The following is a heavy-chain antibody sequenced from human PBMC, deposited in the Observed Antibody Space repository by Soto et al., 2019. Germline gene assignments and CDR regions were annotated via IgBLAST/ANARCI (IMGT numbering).Heavy chain of an antibody. Sequence: PGGSLRLSCAVSGFICSSYDMSWVRQAPGKGLEWASTILVGGSPHYEDSVKGRFTISRDNSKYTLYLQMNSLRAEDTGLYYCAKDAGGGPYSTAWYEFDYWGQGTQVTVSS. V-gene: IGHV3-23*01. CDR3: AKDAGGGPYSTAWYEFDY. J-gene: IGHJ4*02. D-gene: IGHD2-2*01. CDR1: GFICSSYD. CDR2: ILVGGSP.